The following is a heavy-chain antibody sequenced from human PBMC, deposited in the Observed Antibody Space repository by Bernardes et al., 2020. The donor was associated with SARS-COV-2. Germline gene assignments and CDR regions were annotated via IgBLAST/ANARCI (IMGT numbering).Heavy chain of an antibody. V-gene: IGHV3-53*01. CDR2: IYTGGNA. CDR3: ARDLPKEYYFDVIGSAASDY. D-gene: IGHD3-22*01. J-gene: IGHJ4*02. Sequence: GGSLRLSCAASGFTVSNNYMSWVRQAPGKGLEWVSVIYTGGNAYYADSVKGRFTISKDNSKNTLYLLMSSLRAEDTAIYYCARDLPKEYYFDVIGSAASDYWGQGTLVTVSS. CDR1: GFTVSNNY.